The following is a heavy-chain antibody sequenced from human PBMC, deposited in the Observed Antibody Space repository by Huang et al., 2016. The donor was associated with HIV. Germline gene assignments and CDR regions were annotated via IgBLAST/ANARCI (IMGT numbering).Heavy chain of an antibody. Sequence: QVQLVESGGGVVQPGRSLSLSCAASRFTFSNYVMNWVRQGPGKGLEWWAVKSYDGSNKYYADSVKGRFTISRDNSKNTLYLQMNSLRAEDTAVYYCARDLWLRDLYYYYYMDVWGKGTTVTVSS. CDR2: KSYDGSNK. CDR1: RFTFSNYV. J-gene: IGHJ6*03. CDR3: ARDLWLRDLYYYYYMDV. D-gene: IGHD5-12*01. V-gene: IGHV3-30-3*01.